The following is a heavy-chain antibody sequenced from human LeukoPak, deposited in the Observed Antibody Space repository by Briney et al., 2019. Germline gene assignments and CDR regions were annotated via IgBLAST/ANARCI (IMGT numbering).Heavy chain of an antibody. J-gene: IGHJ4*02. V-gene: IGHV3-15*01. D-gene: IGHD3-9*01. Sequence: GGSLRLSCAASGFTFSNAWMSWVRQAPGKGLEWAGRIKSKTDGGTTDYAAPVKGRFTISRDDSKNTLYLQMNSLKTEDTAVYYCTTVVLRYFDWLRTFDYWGQGTLVTVSS. CDR2: IKSKTDGGTT. CDR1: GFTFSNAW. CDR3: TTVVLRYFDWLRTFDY.